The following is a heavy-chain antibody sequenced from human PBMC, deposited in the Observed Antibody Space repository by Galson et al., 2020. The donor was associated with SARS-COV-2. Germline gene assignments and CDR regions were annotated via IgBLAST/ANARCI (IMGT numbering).Heavy chain of an antibody. Sequence: SETMSPTCAVYGGSFSGYYWNWIRQPPGKGLEWIGEINHSGSTNYNPSRKSRVTISVDTSKNQFSLRLRSVNAANTAVYYCARGGATTRSVDHYWRQATLVTVAS. CDR3: ARGGATTRSVDHY. V-gene: IGHV4-34*01. CDR2: INHSGST. J-gene: IGHJ4*02. CDR1: GGSFSGYY. D-gene: IGHD1-1*01.